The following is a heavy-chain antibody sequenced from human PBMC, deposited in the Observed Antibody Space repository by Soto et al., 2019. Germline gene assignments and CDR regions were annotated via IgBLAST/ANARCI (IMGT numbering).Heavy chain of an antibody. CDR2: ISYDGSNK. D-gene: IGHD3-10*01. V-gene: IGHV3-30*04. J-gene: IGHJ4*02. CDR3: ARLHASGSLDY. CDR1: GFTFNSYA. Sequence: PGGSLRLSCAASGFTFNSYAMYWVRQAPGKGLEWVAVISYDGSNKYYADSVKGRFTISRDNSKNTLYLQMNSLRAEDTAVYYCARLHASGSLDYWGQGTLVSVSS.